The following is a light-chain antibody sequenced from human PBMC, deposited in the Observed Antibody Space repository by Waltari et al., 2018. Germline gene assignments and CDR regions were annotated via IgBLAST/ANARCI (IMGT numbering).Light chain of an antibody. CDR2: DDS. J-gene: IGLJ2*01. Sequence: SFVLTQPPSVLVAPGKTAKITCEGHAIENKTVHWYQQKAGLAPVVVIFDDSWRPSGIPERFSGSNSGGPAALTISRVEAGDEADYYCQVWDSGRDQQVFGGGTNLIVL. CDR3: QVWDSGRDQQV. V-gene: IGLV3-21*01. CDR1: AIENKT.